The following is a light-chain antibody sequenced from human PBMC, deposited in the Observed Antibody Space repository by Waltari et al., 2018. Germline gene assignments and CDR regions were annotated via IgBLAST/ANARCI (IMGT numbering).Light chain of an antibody. CDR3: QQYDNWLGT. J-gene: IGKJ1*01. V-gene: IGKV3-15*01. Sequence: EIVMTQSPATLSVFPGERATLSCRASQSIRSNLAWYQHKPGQAPRLLIYVASTRATGIPARFSGSGSGTEFTLTISSLQSEDVAVYFCQQYDNWLGTFGQGTKVEIK. CDR1: QSIRSN. CDR2: VAS.